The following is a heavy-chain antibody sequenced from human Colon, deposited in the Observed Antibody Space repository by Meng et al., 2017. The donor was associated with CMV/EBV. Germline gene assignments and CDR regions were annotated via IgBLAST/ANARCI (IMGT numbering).Heavy chain of an antibody. J-gene: IGHJ4*02. D-gene: IGHD6-25*01. CDR2: LFGAGTIK. Sequence: GGSLRLSCSTSGFPFSSFAISWVRQAPGKALHWVANLFGAGTIKYYADSVKGRFIISKDHSTHTVYLQMSDLRVEDTGIYYCARGGPHTEWGQGTQVTVSS. CDR1: GFPFSSFA. CDR3: ARGGPHTE. V-gene: IGHV3-23*03.